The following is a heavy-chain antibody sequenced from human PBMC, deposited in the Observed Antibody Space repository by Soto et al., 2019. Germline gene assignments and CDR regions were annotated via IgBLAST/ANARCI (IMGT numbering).Heavy chain of an antibody. CDR2: VTATAESA. J-gene: IGHJ4*02. CDR1: GFNFDAYA. D-gene: IGHD3-10*01. V-gene: IGHV3-23*01. Sequence: PGGSLRLSCTPFGFNFDAYAMSWVRQAPGKGLEWVSAVTATAESAYYTDSVRGRFIITRDNSDNMLYLQMSSLRVEDTAIYFCARGRYYDSHQELWGRGTQVTVSS. CDR3: ARGRYYDSHQEL.